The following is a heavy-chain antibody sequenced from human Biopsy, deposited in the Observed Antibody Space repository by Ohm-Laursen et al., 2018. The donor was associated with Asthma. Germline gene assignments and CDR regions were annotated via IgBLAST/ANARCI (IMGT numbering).Heavy chain of an antibody. CDR2: INEDGSEQ. J-gene: IGHJ5*02. Sequence: GSLRFSCTASGFTFSSSWMTWVRQAPGKRLEWVANINEDGSEQHYVGSVKGRFTISRDNAKNSLYLQMDSLRAEDTAVYFCARKTYYYSATYGWFDAWGQGTLVTVSS. V-gene: IGHV3-7*05. D-gene: IGHD4/OR15-4a*01. CDR3: ARKTYYYSATYGWFDA. CDR1: GFTFSSSW.